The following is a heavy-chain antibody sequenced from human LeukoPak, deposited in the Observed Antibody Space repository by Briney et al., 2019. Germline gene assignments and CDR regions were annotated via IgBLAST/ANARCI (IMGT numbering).Heavy chain of an antibody. V-gene: IGHV1-18*01. CDR3: ARDTNWQRDY. J-gene: IGHJ4*02. D-gene: IGHD6-25*01. Sequence: ASVKVSCKASGYTFTSFGIAWVRQAPGQGLEWVGWISTSSDQRRYAHMLQDRVTMTTDTSTSTAYMELRSLRSDDAGVYYCARDTNWQRDYWGQGTPVTISS. CDR2: ISTSSDQR. CDR1: GYTFTSFG.